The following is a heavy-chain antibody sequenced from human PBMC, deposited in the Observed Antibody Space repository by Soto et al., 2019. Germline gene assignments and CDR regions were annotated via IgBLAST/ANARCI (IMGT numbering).Heavy chain of an antibody. V-gene: IGHV3-30*18. CDR1: RFTFISYG. J-gene: IGHJ4*02. Sequence: GGSLRLSCAASRFTFISYGMHWVRQAPGKGLEWVAVISYDGSNKYYADSVKGRFTISRDNSKNTLYLQMNSLRAEDTAVYYCAKDQGGSPSPIKFDYWSQGP. CDR2: ISYDGSNK. D-gene: IGHD2-15*01. CDR3: AKDQGGSPSPIKFDY.